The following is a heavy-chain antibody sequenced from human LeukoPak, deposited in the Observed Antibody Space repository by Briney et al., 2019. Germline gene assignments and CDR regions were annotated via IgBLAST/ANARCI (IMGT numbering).Heavy chain of an antibody. J-gene: IGHJ4*02. D-gene: IGHD6-19*01. CDR3: ARLGYSSGWYPFDY. Sequence: SETLSLTCTVSGGSISSSSYYWGWIRQPPGKGLEWIGSIYYSGSTYYNPSLKSRVTISVDTSKNQFSLKLSSVTAADTAVYYCARLGYSSGWYPFDYWGQGTLVTVSS. CDR1: GGSISSSSYY. V-gene: IGHV4-39*01. CDR2: IYYSGST.